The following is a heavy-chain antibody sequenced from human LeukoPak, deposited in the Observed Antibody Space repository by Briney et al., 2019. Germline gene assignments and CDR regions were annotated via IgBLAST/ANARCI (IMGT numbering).Heavy chain of an antibody. V-gene: IGHV3-74*01. CDR3: ARDVDTAILKVDY. CDR2: INTDGSST. Sequence: PGGSLRLSCAASGFTFSSYWMHWVRQAPGKGLVWVSRINTDGSSTSYADSVKGRFTISRDNSKNTVYLQMNSLRVEDMAVYYCARDVDTAILKVDYWGQGTLVTVSS. CDR1: GFTFSSYW. J-gene: IGHJ4*02. D-gene: IGHD5-18*01.